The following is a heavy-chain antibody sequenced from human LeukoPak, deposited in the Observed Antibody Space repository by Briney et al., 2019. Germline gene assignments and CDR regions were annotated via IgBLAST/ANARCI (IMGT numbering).Heavy chain of an antibody. CDR3: ARGRTEKKRSNLGIVVPDYYFDY. Sequence: ASVKVSCKASGYTFTSYDINWVRQATGQGLEWMGWMNPNSGNTGYAQKFQGRVTITRNTSISTAYMELSSLRSEDTAVYYCARGRTEKKRSNLGIVVPDYYFDYWGQGTLVTVSS. CDR1: GYTFTSYD. J-gene: IGHJ4*02. CDR2: MNPNSGNT. D-gene: IGHD2-2*01. V-gene: IGHV1-8*03.